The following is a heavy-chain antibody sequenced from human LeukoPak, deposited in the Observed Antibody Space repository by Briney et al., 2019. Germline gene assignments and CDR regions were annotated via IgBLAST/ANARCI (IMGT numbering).Heavy chain of an antibody. D-gene: IGHD3-22*01. CDR3: ARDPANYYDSSGYYFDAFDI. J-gene: IGHJ3*02. Sequence: PSETLSLTCTVYGGSISSYYWSWIRQPPGKGLEWIGYIYYSGSTNYNPSLKSRVTISVDTSKNQFSLKLSSVTAADTAVYYCARDPANYYDSSGYYFDAFDIWGQGTMVTVSS. V-gene: IGHV4-59*01. CDR2: IYYSGST. CDR1: GGSISSYY.